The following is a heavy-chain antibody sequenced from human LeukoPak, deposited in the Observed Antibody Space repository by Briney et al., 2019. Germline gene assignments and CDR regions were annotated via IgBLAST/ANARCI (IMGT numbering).Heavy chain of an antibody. CDR3: ARGLAVAGSSWFDP. D-gene: IGHD6-19*01. CDR2: INDDGSAT. Sequence: GGSLRLSCAASGFTFSNYWMHWVRQVPGKGPVWVSRINDDGSATFYADSVKGRFAISRDSSKNTLYLQMNSLRAEDTAVYYCARGLAVAGSSWFDPWGQGTLVSVSS. CDR1: GFTFSNYW. J-gene: IGHJ5*02. V-gene: IGHV3-74*01.